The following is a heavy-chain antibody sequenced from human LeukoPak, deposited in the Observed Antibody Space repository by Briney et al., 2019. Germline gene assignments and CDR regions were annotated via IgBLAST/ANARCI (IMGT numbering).Heavy chain of an antibody. V-gene: IGHV3-23*01. Sequence: GGSLRLSCAASGFTFSSYAMSWVRQAPGKGLEWVSAISGSGGSTYYADSVKGRFTISRDNSKNTLYLQMNSLRAEDTAVYYCAKEETAYCGGDCYRSAFDIWSQGTMVTVSS. D-gene: IGHD2-21*02. CDR2: ISGSGGST. CDR1: GFTFSSYA. CDR3: AKEETAYCGGDCYRSAFDI. J-gene: IGHJ3*02.